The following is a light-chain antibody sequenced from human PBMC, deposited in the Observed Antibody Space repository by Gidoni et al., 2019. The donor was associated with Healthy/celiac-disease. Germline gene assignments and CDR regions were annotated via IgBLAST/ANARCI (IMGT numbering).Light chain of an antibody. CDR1: QSVLYRSNNKNY. CDR2: WAS. Sequence: DIVLTQFPDSLAVSLGERATINCKSSQSVLYRSNNKNYLAWYQQKPGQSPKLLIYWASTRESGVPDRFSGSGSGTDFTLTISSLQAEDVAVYYCQQYYSIPLTFGGGTKVEIK. V-gene: IGKV4-1*01. CDR3: QQYYSIPLT. J-gene: IGKJ4*01.